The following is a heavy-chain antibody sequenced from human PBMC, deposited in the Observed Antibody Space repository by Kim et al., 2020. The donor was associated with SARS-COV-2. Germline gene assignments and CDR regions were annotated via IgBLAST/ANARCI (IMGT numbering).Heavy chain of an antibody. V-gene: IGHV1-2*06. CDR2: INPNSGGT. CDR3: AGEGAWFGEF. CDR1: GYTFTGYY. J-gene: IGHJ4*02. Sequence: ASVKVSCKASGYTFTGYYMHWVRQAPGQGLEWMGRINPNSGGTNYAQKFQGRVTMTRDTSISTAYMGLTRLRSDDTAVYYCAGEGAWFGEFWGQGTLVTVSS. D-gene: IGHD3-10*01.